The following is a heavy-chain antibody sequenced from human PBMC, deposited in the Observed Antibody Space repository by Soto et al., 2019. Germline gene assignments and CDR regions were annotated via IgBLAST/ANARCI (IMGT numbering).Heavy chain of an antibody. D-gene: IGHD3-10*01. CDR3: ARVNYDDAGRNHNMAV. V-gene: IGHV3-72*01. J-gene: IGHJ6*02. CDR2: TRDKAHSYST. CDR1: GFTFSDHY. Sequence: EVPLVESGGGLVQPGGSLRLSCAASGFTFSDHYMDWVRQAPGKGLEWVGRTRDKAHSYSTEYAASVKGRFTISRDDSKTSLVLQMNSRKTEDTAVYYCARVNYDDAGRNHNMAVWGQGTTV.